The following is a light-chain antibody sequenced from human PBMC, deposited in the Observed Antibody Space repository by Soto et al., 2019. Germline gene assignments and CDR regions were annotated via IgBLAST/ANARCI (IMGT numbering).Light chain of an antibody. CDR1: SSDVGGYNS. V-gene: IGLV2-11*01. Sequence: QSVLTQPRSVSGSPGPAVTISCTGNSSDVGGYNSVFWYQQYPGKAPKLMIYDVTRRPSGVPDRFSGSKSGNTASLTISGLQAEDEADYHCCSYAGRFTPVFFGGGTQVTVL. CDR2: DVT. J-gene: IGLJ2*01. CDR3: CSYAGRFTPVF.